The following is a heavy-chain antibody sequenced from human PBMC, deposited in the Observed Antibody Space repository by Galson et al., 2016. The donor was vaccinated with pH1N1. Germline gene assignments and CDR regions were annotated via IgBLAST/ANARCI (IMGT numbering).Heavy chain of an antibody. CDR1: GFTFNNYA. Sequence: SLRLSCAASGFTFNNYAMSWVRQAPGKGLEWVSGIEDGGGGTEYADSVKGRFTISRDNAKNSLYLQMNSLRAEDTAVYYCARSIAGRDSYWGQGTLVTVSS. CDR2: IEDGGGGT. J-gene: IGHJ4*02. V-gene: IGHV3-23*01. D-gene: IGHD6-6*01. CDR3: ARSIAGRDSY.